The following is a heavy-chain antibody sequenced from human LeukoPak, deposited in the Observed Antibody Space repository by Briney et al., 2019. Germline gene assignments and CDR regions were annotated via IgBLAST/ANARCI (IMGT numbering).Heavy chain of an antibody. V-gene: IGHV4-31*03. CDR2: IYYSGST. CDR3: ARDAADGDYFDY. J-gene: IGHJ4*02. Sequence: SQTLSLTCTVSGGSISSGGYYWSWIRQHPGKGLEWIGCIYYSGSTYYNPSLKSRVTISVDTSKNQFSLKLSSVTAADTAVYYCARDAADGDYFDYWGQGTLVTVSS. CDR1: GGSISSGGYY. D-gene: IGHD3-16*01.